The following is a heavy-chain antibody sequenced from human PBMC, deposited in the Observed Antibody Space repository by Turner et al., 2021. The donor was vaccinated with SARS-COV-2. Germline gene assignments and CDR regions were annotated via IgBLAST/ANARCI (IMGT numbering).Heavy chain of an antibody. V-gene: IGHV5-51*03. Sequence: EVRLEQSAAEVKKPGDSLKLSCKSSGYSCSDYWFGWVRQMPGKGLEWMGIIYTDDSKTKYSQSFPGNVFITADKSINTAYLHWNNLRASDTAMYYCDVPYLVLPTTPLDAIDIWGQGTMVTVSS. D-gene: IGHD1-1*01. CDR3: DVPYLVLPTTPLDAIDI. CDR2: IYTDDSKT. CDR1: GYSCSDYW. J-gene: IGHJ3*02.